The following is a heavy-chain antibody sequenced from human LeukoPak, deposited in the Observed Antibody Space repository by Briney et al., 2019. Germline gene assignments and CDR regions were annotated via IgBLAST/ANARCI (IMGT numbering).Heavy chain of an antibody. CDR3: AKYGDILTGYPYYFDY. CDR2: ISGGGGST. D-gene: IGHD3-9*01. Sequence: PGRTLRLSCAASGFSFSTYAMHWVRQAPGKGLEWVSAISGGGGSTYYADSVKGRFTISGDNSKNTLYLQMNGLRAEDTAVYYCAKYGDILTGYPYYFDYWGQGTLVTVSS. V-gene: IGHV3-23*01. CDR1: GFSFSTYA. J-gene: IGHJ4*02.